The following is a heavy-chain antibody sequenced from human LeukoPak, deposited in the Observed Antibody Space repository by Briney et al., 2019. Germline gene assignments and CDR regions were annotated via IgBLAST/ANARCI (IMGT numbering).Heavy chain of an antibody. D-gene: IGHD3-22*01. CDR2: INSDGSST. CDR3: AKVNYYDSSGLDY. Sequence: GGSLRLSCAASGFTFSSYWMHWVRQAPGKGLVWVSGINSDGSSTSYADSVKGRFTISRDNGKNTLYMQMNSLRAEDTAVYYCAKVNYYDSSGLDYWGQGTLVTVSS. V-gene: IGHV3-74*01. J-gene: IGHJ4*02. CDR1: GFTFSSYW.